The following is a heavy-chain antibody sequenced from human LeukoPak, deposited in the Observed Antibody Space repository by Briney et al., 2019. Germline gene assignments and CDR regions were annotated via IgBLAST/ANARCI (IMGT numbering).Heavy chain of an antibody. CDR2: IYYSGST. J-gene: IGHJ5*02. V-gene: IGHV4-59*01. CDR3: ARIAVAEGFDP. D-gene: IGHD6-19*01. CDR1: GGSISSYY. Sequence: SETLSLTCTVSGGSISSYYCSWIRQPPGKGLEWIGYIYYSGSTNYNPSLKSRVTISVGTSKNQFSLKLSSVTAADTAVYYCARIAVAEGFDPWGQGTLVTVSS.